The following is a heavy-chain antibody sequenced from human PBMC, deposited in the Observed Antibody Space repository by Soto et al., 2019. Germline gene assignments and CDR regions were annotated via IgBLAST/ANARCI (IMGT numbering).Heavy chain of an antibody. CDR2: IYHHGNS. CDR3: ARVSGSYYYGMDV. D-gene: IGHD1-26*01. Sequence: PSETLSLTCTVSGGSISSGDYYWNWIRQHPGKSLEWIGGIYHHGNSYYNPSLKSRVTISVDTSKNQLSLKLSSVTAADTAVYYCARVSGSYYYGMDVWGQGITVTVSS. CDR1: GGSISSGDYY. V-gene: IGHV4-31*03. J-gene: IGHJ6*02.